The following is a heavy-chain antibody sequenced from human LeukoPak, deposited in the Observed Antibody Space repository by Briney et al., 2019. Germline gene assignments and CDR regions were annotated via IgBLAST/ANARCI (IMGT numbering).Heavy chain of an antibody. V-gene: IGHV4-39*07. D-gene: IGHD3-10*01. CDR2: MYYSGST. Sequence: PSETLSLTCTVSGGSISSSNYYWGWIRQPPGKGLEWIGNMYYSGSTYYNPSLKSRVTMSVDTSKNQFSLKLSSVTAADTAVYYCARDPRRFGEYYFDYWGQGTLVTVSS. CDR3: ARDPRRFGEYYFDY. CDR1: GGSISSSNYY. J-gene: IGHJ4*02.